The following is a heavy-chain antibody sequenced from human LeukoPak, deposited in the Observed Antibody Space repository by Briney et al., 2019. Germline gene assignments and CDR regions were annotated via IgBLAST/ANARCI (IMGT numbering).Heavy chain of an antibody. CDR2: IYYSGST. Sequence: HPSETLSLTCTVSGGSISSGDYYWSWIRQPPGKGLEWIGYIYYSGSTYYNPSLKSRVTISVDTSKSQFSLKLSSVTAADTAVYYCASVISIAVAIDYWGQGTLVTVSS. CDR3: ASVISIAVAIDY. V-gene: IGHV4-30-4*08. CDR1: GGSISSGDYY. D-gene: IGHD6-19*01. J-gene: IGHJ4*02.